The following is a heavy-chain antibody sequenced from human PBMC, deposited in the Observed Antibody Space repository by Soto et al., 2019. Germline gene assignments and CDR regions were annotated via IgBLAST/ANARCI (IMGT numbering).Heavy chain of an antibody. CDR3: AHSDGGYEIIYFDF. J-gene: IGHJ4*02. CDR2: IYYNDDR. D-gene: IGHD5-12*01. Sequence: SCPTLVHPTQTLTLPCTFSGFSFTPAGMAVGWIRQTPGGALEWLTLIYYNDDRRLSPSLKTRLTITGDTSKNQVVLSLTNVDPGDTATYFCAHSDGGYEIIYFDFWGQGIPVTVSS. CDR1: GFSFTPAGMA. V-gene: IGHV2-5*01.